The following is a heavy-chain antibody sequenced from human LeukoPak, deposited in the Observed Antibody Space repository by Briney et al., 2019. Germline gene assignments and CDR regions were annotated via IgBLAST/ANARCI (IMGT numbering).Heavy chain of an antibody. CDR1: GFTFSSYW. V-gene: IGHV3-7*01. D-gene: IGHD3-3*02. CDR2: IKQDGSEE. CDR3: ARDLGIFGVVNYFDY. Sequence: GGSLRLSCAASGFTFSSYWMSWVRQAPGKGLEWVANIKQDGSEEYYVDSVKGRFTISRDNAKNSLYLQMNSLRAEDTAVYYCARDLGIFGVVNYFDYWGRGTLVTVSS. J-gene: IGHJ4*02.